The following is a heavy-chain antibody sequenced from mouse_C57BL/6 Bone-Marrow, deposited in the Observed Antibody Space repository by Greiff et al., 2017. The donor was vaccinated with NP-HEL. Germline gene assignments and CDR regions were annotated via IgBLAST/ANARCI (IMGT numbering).Heavy chain of an antibody. J-gene: IGHJ1*03. V-gene: IGHV1-72*01. CDR3: ARSWIYYYGSSWYFDV. Sequence: QVQLQQPGAELVKPGASVKLSCKASGYTFTSYWMHWVKQRPGRGLEWIGRIDPNSGGTKYNEKLKSKATLTVDKPSSTAYMLLSSLTSEDSAVYYCARSWIYYYGSSWYFDVWGTGTTVTVSS. D-gene: IGHD1-1*01. CDR2: IDPNSGGT. CDR1: GYTFTSYW.